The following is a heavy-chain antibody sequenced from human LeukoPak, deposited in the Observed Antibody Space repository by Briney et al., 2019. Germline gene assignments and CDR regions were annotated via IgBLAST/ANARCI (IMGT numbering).Heavy chain of an antibody. V-gene: IGHV3-23*01. Sequence: PGGSLRLSCAASGFTFSTYAMSWVRQAPGKGLEWVSAISDNGVRTYYADSVKGRFTISRDNSKNTLYLQMNSLRAEDTAVYYCAKPPPKTYYDSSGYSWGQGTLVTVSS. CDR1: GFTFSTYA. D-gene: IGHD3-22*01. CDR2: ISDNGVRT. J-gene: IGHJ4*02. CDR3: AKPPPKTYYDSSGYS.